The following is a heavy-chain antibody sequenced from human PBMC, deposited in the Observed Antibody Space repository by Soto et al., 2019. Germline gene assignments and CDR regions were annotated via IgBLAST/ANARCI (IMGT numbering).Heavy chain of an antibody. CDR3: ARGQGQPLDTAMVVGDGYYGMDV. CDR2: MNPNSGNT. J-gene: IGHJ6*02. Sequence: ASVKVSCKASGYTFTSYDINWVRQATGQGLEWMGWMNPNSGNTGYAQKFQGRVTMTRNTSISTAYMELSSLRSEDTAVYYCARGQGQPLDTAMVVGDGYYGMDVWGQGTTVTVSS. D-gene: IGHD5-18*01. V-gene: IGHV1-8*01. CDR1: GYTFTSYD.